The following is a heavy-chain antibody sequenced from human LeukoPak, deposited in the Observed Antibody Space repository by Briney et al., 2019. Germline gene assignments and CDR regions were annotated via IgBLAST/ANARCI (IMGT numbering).Heavy chain of an antibody. D-gene: IGHD3-9*01. CDR2: ISGSGGST. CDR1: GFTFSSYA. J-gene: IGHJ4*02. CDR3: AESFFLRYFAWFGAPAARTNDY. V-gene: IGHV3-23*01. Sequence: PGGSLRLSCAASGFTFSSYAMSWVRQAPGKGLEWVSAISGSGGSTYYADSVKGRFTISRDNSKNTLYLQMNSLRAEDTAVYYCAESFFLRYFAWFGAPAARTNDYWGQGTLVTVSS.